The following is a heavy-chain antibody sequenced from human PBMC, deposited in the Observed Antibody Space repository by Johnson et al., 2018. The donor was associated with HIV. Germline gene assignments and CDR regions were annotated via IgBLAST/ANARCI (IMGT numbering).Heavy chain of an antibody. CDR3: ARPPAYLYKAAFSI. D-gene: IGHD3-16*02. J-gene: IGHJ3*02. CDR2: IATTGDT. CDR1: GFTFSNYD. Sequence: VQLVESGGGVVQPGRSLRLSCAASGFTFSNYDMHWVRQVTGKRLEWVSGIATTGDTYYLGSVKGRSTISSDNAKNSLFLQMDSLRAEDTAVYFCARPPAYLYKAAFSIWGQGTMVTVSS. V-gene: IGHV3-13*01.